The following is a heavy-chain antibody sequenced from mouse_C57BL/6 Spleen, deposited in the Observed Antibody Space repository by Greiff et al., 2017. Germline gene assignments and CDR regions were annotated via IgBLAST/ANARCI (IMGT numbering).Heavy chain of an antibody. CDR2: INPNYGTT. Sequence: VQLQQSGPELVKPGASVKISCKASGYSFTDYNMNWVKQSNGKSLEWIGVINPNYGTTRYNQKFKGKATLTVDQSSSTAYMQLNSLTSEDSAVYYCAREGDYGLYYAMDYWGQGTSVTVSS. J-gene: IGHJ4*01. D-gene: IGHD1-1*01. V-gene: IGHV1-39*01. CDR1: GYSFTDYN. CDR3: AREGDYGLYYAMDY.